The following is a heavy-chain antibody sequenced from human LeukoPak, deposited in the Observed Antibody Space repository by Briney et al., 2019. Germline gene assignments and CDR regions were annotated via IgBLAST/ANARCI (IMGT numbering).Heavy chain of an antibody. J-gene: IGHJ2*01. CDR2: ISAYNGNT. CDR3: ARDRPYYYDSSGYNPFDL. Sequence: GASVKVSCKASGGTFSSYAISWVRQAPGQGLEWMGWISAYNGNTNYAQNLQGRVTMTTDTSTSTAYMELRSLRSDDTAAYYCARDRPYYYDSSGYNPFDLWGRGTLVTVSS. D-gene: IGHD3-22*01. V-gene: IGHV1-18*01. CDR1: GGTFSSYA.